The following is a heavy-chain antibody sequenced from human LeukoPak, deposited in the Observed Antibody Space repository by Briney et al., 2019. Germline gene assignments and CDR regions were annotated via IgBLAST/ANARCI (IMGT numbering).Heavy chain of an antibody. V-gene: IGHV1-18*01. CDR1: GYTFTSYG. CDR2: ISAYNGNT. Sequence: GASVKVSCKASGYTFTSYGISWVRQAPGQGLEWMGWISAYNGNTNYAQKLQGRVTMTTDTSTSTAYMELRSLRSDDTAVYYCARERGITMVRGVMFYYGMGVWGQGTTVTVSS. J-gene: IGHJ6*02. CDR3: ARERGITMVRGVMFYYGMGV. D-gene: IGHD3-10*01.